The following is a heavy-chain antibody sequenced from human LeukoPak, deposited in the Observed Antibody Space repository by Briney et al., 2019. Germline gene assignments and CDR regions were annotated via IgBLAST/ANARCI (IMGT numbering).Heavy chain of an antibody. D-gene: IGHD2-2*01. Sequence: GGSLRLSCAASGFTLDDYAMHWVRHAPGKGLEWVSGITWNTGNIGYADSVKGRFTISRDNAKNSLYLQMNSLRVEDTALYYCAKAPAYYFYGMDGGGRGTTVAVSS. CDR3: AKAPAYYFYGMDG. V-gene: IGHV3-9*01. CDR2: ITWNTGNI. CDR1: GFTLDDYA. J-gene: IGHJ6*02.